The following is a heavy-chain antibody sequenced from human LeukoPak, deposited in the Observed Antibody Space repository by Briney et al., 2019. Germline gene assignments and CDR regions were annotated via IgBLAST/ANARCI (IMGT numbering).Heavy chain of an antibody. D-gene: IGHD2-15*01. CDR3: ARRGYCSGGSCYGGLSYYYGMDV. J-gene: IGHJ6*02. V-gene: IGHV3-48*03. CDR1: GFTFSSYE. CDR2: ISSSGSTI. Sequence: GGSLRLSCAASGFTFSSYEMNWVRQAPGKGLEWASYISSSGSTIYYADSVKGRSTISRDNAKNSLYLQMNSLRAEDTAVYYCARRGYCSGGSCYGGLSYYYGMDVWGQGTTVTVSS.